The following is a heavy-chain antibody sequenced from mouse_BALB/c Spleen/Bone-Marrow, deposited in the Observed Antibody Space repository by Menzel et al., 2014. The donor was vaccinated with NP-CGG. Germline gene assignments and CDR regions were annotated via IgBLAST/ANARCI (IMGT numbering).Heavy chain of an antibody. V-gene: IGHV1-80*01. CDR2: IYPGDGDT. Sequence: QVQLQQSGAELVRPGSSVKISCKASGYAFSSYWMNWVKQRPGQGLEWIGQIYPGDGDTNYNGKFKGKATLTVDKSSSTAYMQLSSLTSEDSAVYFCARTGNLAWFAYWGQGTLVTVSA. CDR3: ARTGNLAWFAY. CDR1: GYAFSSYW. J-gene: IGHJ3*01. D-gene: IGHD2-1*01.